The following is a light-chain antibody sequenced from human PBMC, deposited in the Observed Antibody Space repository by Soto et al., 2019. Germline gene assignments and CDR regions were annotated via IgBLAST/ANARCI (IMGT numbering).Light chain of an antibody. CDR3: ETWDSNTRV. CDR2: LEGSGTY. CDR1: SGHSSYI. Sequence: QSVLTQSSSASASLGSSVKLTCTLSSGHSSYIIAWHQQQPGKAPRYLMKLEGSGTYNKGSGVPDRFSGSSSGADRYLTISNLQSEDEADYYCETWDSNTRVFGGWTKITVL. J-gene: IGLJ3*02. V-gene: IGLV4-60*03.